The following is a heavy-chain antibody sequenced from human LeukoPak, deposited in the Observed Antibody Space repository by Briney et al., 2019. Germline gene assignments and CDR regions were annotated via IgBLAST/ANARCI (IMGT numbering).Heavy chain of an antibody. CDR3: ARQSEGIAAAGTFYY. CDR1: GGSISSYY. Sequence: PSETLSLTCTVSGGSISSYYWSWIRQPPGKGLEWIGYIYYSGSTNYNPSLKSRVTISVDTSKNQFSLKLSSVTAADTAVYYCARQSEGIAAAGTFYYWGQGTLVTVSS. CDR2: IYYSGST. V-gene: IGHV4-59*01. J-gene: IGHJ4*02. D-gene: IGHD6-13*01.